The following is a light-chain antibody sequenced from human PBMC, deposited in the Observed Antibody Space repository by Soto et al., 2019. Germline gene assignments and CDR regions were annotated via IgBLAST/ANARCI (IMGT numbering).Light chain of an antibody. CDR2: GAS. CDR1: QSISSW. CDR3: QQYSSSSPT. Sequence: DIQMTQSPSTLSASVGDRVTITCRASQSISSWLAWYQQKPGKAPKLLIYGASSLESGVPSRFSGSGSVTEFTLTSDSLQPDDFATYYCQQYSSSSPTFGQGTKREI. V-gene: IGKV1-5*01. J-gene: IGKJ2*01.